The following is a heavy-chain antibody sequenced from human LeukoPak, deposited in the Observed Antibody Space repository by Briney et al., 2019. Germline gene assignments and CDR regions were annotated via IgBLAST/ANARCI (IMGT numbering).Heavy chain of an antibody. J-gene: IGHJ6*03. CDR1: GGSFNEYY. Sequence: TTSETLSLTCGVNGGSFNEYYWSWIRQPPGKGLEWIEEINHSGRTSSNSSLKSRVTISVDTSRNQFSLELSSVTAADTAVYYCARGTRRGYYYHWTSGTKGPRSPSP. V-gene: IGHV4-34*01. CDR2: INHSGRT. CDR3: ARGTRRGYYYHWTS.